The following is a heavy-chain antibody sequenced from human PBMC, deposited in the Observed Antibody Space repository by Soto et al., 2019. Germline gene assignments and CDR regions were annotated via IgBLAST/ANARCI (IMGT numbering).Heavy chain of an antibody. Sequence: SETLSLTCAVYGGSFSGYYWSWIRQPPGKGLEWIGEINHSGSTNYNPSLKSRVTISVDTSKNQFSLKLSSVTAADTAVYYCARGGGYCSSTSCKRAFYYYYGMDVWGQGTTVTVSS. CDR1: GGSFSGYY. CDR2: INHSGST. D-gene: IGHD2-2*01. CDR3: ARGGGYCSSTSCKRAFYYYYGMDV. J-gene: IGHJ6*02. V-gene: IGHV4-34*01.